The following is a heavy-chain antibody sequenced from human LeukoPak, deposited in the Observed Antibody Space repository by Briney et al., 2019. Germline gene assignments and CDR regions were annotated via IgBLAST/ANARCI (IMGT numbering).Heavy chain of an antibody. CDR1: GFTFSSYG. J-gene: IGHJ4*02. D-gene: IGHD3-3*02. CDR2: VSYDGSDK. V-gene: IGHV3-30*18. CDR3: GNHFPHFDY. Sequence: GGSLRLSCAASGFTFSSYGMHWVRQAPGKGLEWVAVVSYDGSDKYYADSVKGQFTISRDNSKNTLYLQMNSLRAEDTAVYYCGNHFPHFDYWGQGTLVTVSS.